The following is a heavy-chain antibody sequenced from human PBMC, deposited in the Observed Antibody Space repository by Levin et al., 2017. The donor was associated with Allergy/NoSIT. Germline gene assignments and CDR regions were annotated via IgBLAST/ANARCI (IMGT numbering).Heavy chain of an antibody. CDR2: IDSDGSPT. V-gene: IGHV3-74*01. CDR1: GFTFSSYW. CDR3: ASLKPGGNYYFDY. Sequence: SGGSLRLSCAASGFTFSSYWMHWVRQAPGKGLVWVSRIDSDGSPTNYADSVKGRFTISRDNAKNTLYLQMNSLRAEDTAVYYCASLKPGGNYYFDYWGQGTLVTVSS. J-gene: IGHJ4*02. D-gene: IGHD3-16*01.